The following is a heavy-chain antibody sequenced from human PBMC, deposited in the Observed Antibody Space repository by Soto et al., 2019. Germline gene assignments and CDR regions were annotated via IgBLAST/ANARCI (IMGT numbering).Heavy chain of an antibody. CDR1: GGSFSGYY. V-gene: IGHV4-34*01. Sequence: SETLSLTCAVYGGSFSGYYWSWIRQPPGKGLEWIGEINHSGSTNYNPSLKSRVTISVDTSKNQFSLKLSSVTAADTAVYYCARTYQIRFLEWLPRQNWFDPWGQGTLVTVS. D-gene: IGHD3-3*01. CDR3: ARTYQIRFLEWLPRQNWFDP. CDR2: INHSGST. J-gene: IGHJ5*02.